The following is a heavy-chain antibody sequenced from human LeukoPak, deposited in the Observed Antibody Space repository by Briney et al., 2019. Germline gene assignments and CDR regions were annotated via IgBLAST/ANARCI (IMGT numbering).Heavy chain of an antibody. CDR3: ASRMYGSSGRYFHH. J-gene: IGHJ1*01. D-gene: IGHD6-13*01. CDR2: IHYSGSA. V-gene: IGHV4-28*01. Sequence: SDTLSLTCGVSGYSISSNNWWGWIRQPPEKGLEWIGYIHYSGSAYYNPSLKSRVTMSVDTSRNQISLKLNSVTAVDTAVYYCASRMYGSSGRYFHHWGQGTLVTVSS. CDR1: GYSISSNNW.